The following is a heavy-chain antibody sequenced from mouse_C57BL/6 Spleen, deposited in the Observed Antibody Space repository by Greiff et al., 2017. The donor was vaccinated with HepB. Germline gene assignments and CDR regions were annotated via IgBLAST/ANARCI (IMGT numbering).Heavy chain of an antibody. CDR2: IDPSDSYT. CDR1: GYTFTSYW. CDR3: ARRGTLWYFDV. Sequence: QVHVKQPGAELVMPGASVKLSCKASGYTFTSYWMHWVKQRPGQGLEWIGEIDPSDSYTNYNQKFKGKSTLTVDKSSSTAYMQLSSLTSEDSAVYYCARRGTLWYFDVWGTGTTVTVSS. V-gene: IGHV1-69*01. D-gene: IGHD3-3*01. J-gene: IGHJ1*03.